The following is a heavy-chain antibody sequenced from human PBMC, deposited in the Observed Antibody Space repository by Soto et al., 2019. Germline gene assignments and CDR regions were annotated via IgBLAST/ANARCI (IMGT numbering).Heavy chain of an antibody. Sequence: SETLSLTCTVSGGSISSFYWSWIRQPPGKGLEWIGYIYYSGSTNYNPSLKSRVTISVDTSKNQFSLKLSSVTAADTAVYYCARGGQSSLRFLEWLPAPHFDYWGQGTLVTVSS. CDR3: ARGGQSSLRFLEWLPAPHFDY. CDR1: GGSISSFY. V-gene: IGHV4-59*01. J-gene: IGHJ4*02. D-gene: IGHD3-3*01. CDR2: IYYSGST.